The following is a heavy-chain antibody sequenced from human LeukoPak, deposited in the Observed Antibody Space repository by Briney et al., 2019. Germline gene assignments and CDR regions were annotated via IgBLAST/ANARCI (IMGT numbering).Heavy chain of an antibody. V-gene: IGHV4-34*01. D-gene: IGHD3-22*01. CDR2: INHSGST. J-gene: IGHJ4*02. CDR3: ARVRLADYYDSSGYSGGPYFDY. Sequence: PSETLSLTCAVYGGSFSGYYWSWIRQPPGKGLEWIGEINHSGSTNYNPSLKSRVTTSVDTSKNQFSLKLSSVTAADTAVYYCARVRLADYYDSSGYSGGPYFDYWGQGTLVTVSS. CDR1: GGSFSGYY.